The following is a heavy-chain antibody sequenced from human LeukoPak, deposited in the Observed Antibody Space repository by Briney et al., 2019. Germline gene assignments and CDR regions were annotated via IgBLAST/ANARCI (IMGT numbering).Heavy chain of an antibody. CDR2: INSVGGTT. Sequence: GGSLRLSCAASGFTFNTYGMNWFRQAPGRGLEWISYINSVGGTTFYADSVKGRFTISRDNANNTLYLQMNSLRAEDAATYYCARDGWGRGYSGYASDWGQGTLVTVSS. J-gene: IGHJ4*02. CDR3: ARDGWGRGYSGYASD. D-gene: IGHD5-12*01. V-gene: IGHV3-48*04. CDR1: GFTFNTYG.